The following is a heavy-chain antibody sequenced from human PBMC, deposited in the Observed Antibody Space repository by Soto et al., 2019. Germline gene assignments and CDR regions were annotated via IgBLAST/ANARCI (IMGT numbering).Heavy chain of an antibody. Sequence: PSETLSLTCAVYGGSFSGYYWSWIRQPPGKGLEWIGEINHSGSTYRNPSLRSRVTLSVDTSKNQFSLKLTSVTAADAAVYYCAAATLPGARFYGMDVWGQGSTVTVSS. CDR3: AAATLPGARFYGMDV. CDR2: INHSGST. V-gene: IGHV4-34*01. J-gene: IGHJ6*02. D-gene: IGHD2-2*01. CDR1: GGSFSGYY.